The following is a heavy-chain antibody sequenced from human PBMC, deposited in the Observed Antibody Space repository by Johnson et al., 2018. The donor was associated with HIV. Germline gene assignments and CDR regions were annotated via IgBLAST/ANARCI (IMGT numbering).Heavy chain of an antibody. V-gene: IGHV3-66*02. CDR2: IYSGGST. D-gene: IGHD3-22*01. Sequence: VQLVESGGGLVQPGGSLRLSCAASGFTVSSNYMSWVRQAPGKGLEWVSVIYSGGSTYYADSVQGRFTISRDNSKNRRYLQMNSLRAEDTAGYYCAKAGDYYDSSGYYDAFDIWGQGTMVTVSS. CDR3: AKAGDYYDSSGYYDAFDI. J-gene: IGHJ3*02. CDR1: GFTVSSNY.